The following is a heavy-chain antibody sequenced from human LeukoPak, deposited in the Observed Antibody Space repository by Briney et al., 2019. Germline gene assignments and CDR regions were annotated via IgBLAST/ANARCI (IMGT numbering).Heavy chain of an antibody. CDR3: TTYDYYYMDV. CDR2: IKSKTDGGTT. Sequence: GGSLRLSCAASGFTFDDYGMSWVRQAPGKGLAWVGRIKSKTDGGTTDYAAPVKGRFTISRDDSKNTLYLQMNSLKTEDTAVYYCTTYDYYYMDVWGKGTTVTISS. CDR1: GFTFDDYG. D-gene: IGHD3-16*01. V-gene: IGHV3-15*01. J-gene: IGHJ6*03.